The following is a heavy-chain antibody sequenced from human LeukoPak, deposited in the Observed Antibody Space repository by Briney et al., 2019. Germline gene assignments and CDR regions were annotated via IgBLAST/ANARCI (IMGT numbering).Heavy chain of an antibody. CDR3: ARDHGNYDFWSGHYTIPLDY. D-gene: IGHD3-3*01. Sequence: ASVKVSCKASGYTFTSYGISWVRQAPGQGLEWMGWISAYNGNTNYAQKLQGRVTMTTDTSTSTAYMELRSLRSDDTAVYYCARDHGNYDFWSGHYTIPLDYWGQGTLVTVSS. CDR2: ISAYNGNT. CDR1: GYTFTSYG. J-gene: IGHJ4*02. V-gene: IGHV1-18*01.